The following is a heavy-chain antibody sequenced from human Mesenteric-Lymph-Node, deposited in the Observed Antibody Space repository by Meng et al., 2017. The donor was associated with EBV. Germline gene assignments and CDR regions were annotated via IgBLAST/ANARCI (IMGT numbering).Heavy chain of an antibody. Sequence: EVELLDSGGGLVQPGGFLRLSCAASGFTFSSSAMYWVRQAPGKGLEWVSGIYQSGSSAYYADSVKGRFTVSRDNSKNMLYLQMNSLRAEDTAIYYCAKNSGLDYWGQGTLVTVSS. CDR2: IYQSGSSA. V-gene: IGHV3-23*05. CDR3: AKNSGLDY. J-gene: IGHJ4*02. CDR1: GFTFSSSA.